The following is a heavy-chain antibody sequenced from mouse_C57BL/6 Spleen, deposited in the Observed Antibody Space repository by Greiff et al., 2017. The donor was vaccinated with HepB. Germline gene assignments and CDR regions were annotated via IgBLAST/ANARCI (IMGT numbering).Heavy chain of an antibody. Sequence: VQLKESGPELVKPGASVKISCKASGYAFSSSWMNWVKQRPGKGLEWIGRIYPGDGDTNYNGKFKGKATLTADKSSSTAYMQLSSLTSEDSAVYFCARNYADGYFDVWGTGTTVTVSS. CDR2: IYPGDGDT. V-gene: IGHV1-82*01. D-gene: IGHD1-1*02. CDR1: GYAFSSSW. J-gene: IGHJ1*03. CDR3: ARNYADGYFDV.